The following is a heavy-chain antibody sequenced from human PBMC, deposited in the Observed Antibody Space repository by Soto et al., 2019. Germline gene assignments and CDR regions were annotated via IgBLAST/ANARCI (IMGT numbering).Heavy chain of an antibody. CDR3: ARNRGVYYDSSGYYYAGTYYYYGMDV. CDR1: GGTFSSYA. Sequence: SVKVSCKASGGTFSSYAISWVRQAPGQGLEWMGGIIPIFGTANYAQKFQGRVTITADESTSTAYMELSSLRSEDTAVYYCARNRGVYYDSSGYYYAGTYYYYGMDVWGQGTTVTVSS. V-gene: IGHV1-69*13. J-gene: IGHJ6*02. CDR2: IIPIFGTA. D-gene: IGHD3-22*01.